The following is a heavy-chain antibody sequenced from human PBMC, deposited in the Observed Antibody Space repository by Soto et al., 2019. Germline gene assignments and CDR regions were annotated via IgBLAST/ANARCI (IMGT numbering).Heavy chain of an antibody. J-gene: IGHJ4*02. Sequence: SETMCLTCTVSGDYIRNYYWSWIRQPPGKGLEWIGSFYYSGTTNYNSSLKSRVTISIDTSKNQFSLKFNSVTAADTAVYYCAREGYNFGPFDYWGQGALVTVSS. V-gene: IGHV4-59*01. CDR1: GDYIRNYY. CDR3: AREGYNFGPFDY. D-gene: IGHD5-18*01. CDR2: FYYSGTT.